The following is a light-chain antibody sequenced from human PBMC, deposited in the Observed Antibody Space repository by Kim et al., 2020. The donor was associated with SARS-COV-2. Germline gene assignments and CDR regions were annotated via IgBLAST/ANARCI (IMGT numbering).Light chain of an antibody. J-gene: IGKJ4*01. Sequence: DIQMTQSPSSLAASVGDRVTIACRASQSLNTYLNWYQQKPGKAPKLLIYAASTLQSGVPSRFSGSGSGTDFTLTISSLQPEDFATYYWQQSHTAPLLSFGGGTKVDIK. V-gene: IGKV1-39*01. CDR1: QSLNTY. CDR2: AAS. CDR3: QQSHTAPLLS.